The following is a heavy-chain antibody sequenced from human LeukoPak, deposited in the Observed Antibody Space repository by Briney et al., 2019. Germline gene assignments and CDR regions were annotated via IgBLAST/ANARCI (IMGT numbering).Heavy chain of an antibody. V-gene: IGHV4-4*07. J-gene: IGHJ6*03. D-gene: IGHD2-15*01. CDR1: GGSISSYY. CDR3: ARDLEGYQYGGGILYYYYYMDV. CDR2: ISASGSP. Sequence: SETLSLTCTVSGGSISSYYWSWIRQPAGKGLEWIGRISASGSPNYNPSLKSPVSLSIDTSRNQFSLRLSSVTVADTAVYYCARDLEGYQYGGGILYYYYYMDVWGKGTTVTVSS.